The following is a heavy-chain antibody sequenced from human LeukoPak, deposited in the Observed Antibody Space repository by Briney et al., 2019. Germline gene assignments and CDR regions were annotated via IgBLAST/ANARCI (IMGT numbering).Heavy chain of an antibody. CDR2: INPNSGGT. CDR1: GYTFTGYY. J-gene: IGHJ4*02. V-gene: IGHV1-2*02. Sequence: GASVKVSCKASGYTFTGYYMHWVRQAPGQGLEWMGWINPNSGGTNYAQKFQGRVTMTRDTSISTAYMELSRLRSDDTAVYYCAGAYPRQWLETGFDYWGQGTLVTVSS. CDR3: AGAYPRQWLETGFDY. D-gene: IGHD6-19*01.